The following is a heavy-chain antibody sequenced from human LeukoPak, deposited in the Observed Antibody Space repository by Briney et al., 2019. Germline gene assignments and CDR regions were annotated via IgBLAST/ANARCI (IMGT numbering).Heavy chain of an antibody. CDR3: ARVQPAA. CDR1: GFTFCDYY. CDR2: ISSSGSAL. Sequence: GGSLRLSCAASGFTFCDYYVSWIRQAPGKGLEWISYISSSGSALYYADSVKGRFSISRDNSKNTLYLQMNSLRAEDTAVYYCARVQPAAWGQGTLVTVSS. V-gene: IGHV3-11*04. D-gene: IGHD6-13*01. J-gene: IGHJ5*02.